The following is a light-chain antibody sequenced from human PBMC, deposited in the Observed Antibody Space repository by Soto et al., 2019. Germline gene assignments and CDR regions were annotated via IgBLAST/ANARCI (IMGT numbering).Light chain of an antibody. J-gene: IGKJ4*01. CDR2: GAS. CDR3: QKYDSAPLT. V-gene: IGKV1-27*01. CDR1: QAFSSS. Sequence: DIQMTQSPSSLTASVGDRVTISCRASQAFSSSLAWYQQKLGKVPTLLIYGASILQSEVPSRISGSGSGTEFTLTLSSLQPEDGATYYCQKYDSAPLTFGGGTKVEIK.